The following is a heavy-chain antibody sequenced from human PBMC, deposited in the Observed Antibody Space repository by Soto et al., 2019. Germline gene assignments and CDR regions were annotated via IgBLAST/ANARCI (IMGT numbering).Heavy chain of an antibody. CDR1: GGTFSSYT. V-gene: IGHV1-69*02. Sequence: SVKVSCKASGGTFSSYTISWVRQAPGQGLEWMGRIIPILGIANYAQKFQGRVTITADKSTSTAYMELNSLRAEDTAVYYCAKVPQQLIVYLDYWGQGTQVTVSS. D-gene: IGHD6-13*01. CDR3: AKVPQQLIVYLDY. J-gene: IGHJ4*02. CDR2: IIPILGIA.